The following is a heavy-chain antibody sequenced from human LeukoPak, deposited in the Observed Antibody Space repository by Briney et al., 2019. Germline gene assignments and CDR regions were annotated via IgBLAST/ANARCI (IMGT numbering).Heavy chain of an antibody. D-gene: IGHD3-10*01. CDR3: ARDSSMIREFDY. CDR2: ISSTGSTI. CDR1: GFTFSDYY. V-gene: IGHV3-11*01. Sequence: GGSLRLSCAASGFTFSDYYMSWIRQAPGKGLEWVSYISSTGSTIYYADSVKGRFTISRDNAKNSLYLQMNSLRAEDTAVYYCARDSSMIREFDYWDQGTLVTVSS. J-gene: IGHJ4*02.